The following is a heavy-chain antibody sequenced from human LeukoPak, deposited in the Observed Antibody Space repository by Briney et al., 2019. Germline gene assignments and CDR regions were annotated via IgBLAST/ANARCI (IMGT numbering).Heavy chain of an antibody. V-gene: IGHV3-30-3*01. J-gene: IGHJ4*02. Sequence: GGSLRLSCAASGFTFSSYAMHWVRQAPGKGLEWVAVISYDGSNKYYADSVKGRFTISRDNSKNTLYLQMNSLRAEDTAVYYCARGGREVLGDYFDYWGQGTLVTVSS. CDR1: GFTFSSYA. CDR2: ISYDGSNK. CDR3: ARGGREVLGDYFDY. D-gene: IGHD3-10*01.